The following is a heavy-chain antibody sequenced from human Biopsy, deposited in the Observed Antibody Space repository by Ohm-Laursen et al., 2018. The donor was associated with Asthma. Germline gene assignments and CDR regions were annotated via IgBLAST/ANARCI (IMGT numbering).Heavy chain of an antibody. CDR3: VRGSSSWHHGPFHYYYGLDV. CDR2: FYYSGTT. D-gene: IGHD6-13*01. V-gene: IGHV4-39*01. Sequence: SQTLSLTCSLSSGSGGYMRRGNYYWGWIRQPPGKGLEWIGSFYYSGTTYYKPSLESRVTVSAYTPKNPFSLKLTSVTAADTAVYYCVRGSSSWHHGPFHYYYGLDVWGQGTTATVSS. CDR1: SGSGGYMRRGNYY. J-gene: IGHJ6*02.